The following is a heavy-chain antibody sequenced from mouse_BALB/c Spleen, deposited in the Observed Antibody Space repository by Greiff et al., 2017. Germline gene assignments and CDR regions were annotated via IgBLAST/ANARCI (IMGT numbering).Heavy chain of an antibody. V-gene: IGHV2-2*02. CDR2: IWSGGST. Sequence: QVQLKESGPGLVQPSQSLSITCTVSGFSLTSYGVHWVRQSPGKGLEWLGVIWSGGSTDYNAAFISRLSISKDNSKSQVFFKMNSLQANDTAIYYCARPYDGYYPWFAYWGQGTLVTVSA. D-gene: IGHD2-3*01. CDR3: ARPYDGYYPWFAY. J-gene: IGHJ3*01. CDR1: GFSLTSYG.